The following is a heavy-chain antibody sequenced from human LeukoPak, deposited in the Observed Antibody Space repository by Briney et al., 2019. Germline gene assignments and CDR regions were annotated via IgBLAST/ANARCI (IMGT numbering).Heavy chain of an antibody. CDR3: ARQPLVRDCGGDCEFDY. J-gene: IGHJ4*02. CDR1: GYSFSNYW. Sequence: PGESLKISCKGSGYSFSNYWIGWVRQMPGKGLEWMGIIYPGDSNTRYSPSFQGQVIISADKSISTAYLQWTSLKASDTAIYYCARQPLVRDCGGDCEFDYWGQGTRVSVSS. D-gene: IGHD2-21*02. V-gene: IGHV5-51*01. CDR2: IYPGDSNT.